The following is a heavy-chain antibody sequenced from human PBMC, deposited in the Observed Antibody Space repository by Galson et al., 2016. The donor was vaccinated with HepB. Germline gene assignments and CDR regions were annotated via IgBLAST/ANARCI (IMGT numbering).Heavy chain of an antibody. Sequence: SLRLSCAASGFTFSYYAMSWVRQAPGKGLEWVSGISGSGDSTYYADSVKGRFTISRDTSKNTLYLQMNSLRAEDTAVYYCAKDFEVLMVRGVRHTYYGMDGWGQGTTVTVSS. CDR3: AKDFEVLMVRGVRHTYYGMDG. J-gene: IGHJ6*02. V-gene: IGHV3-23*01. CDR1: GFTFSYYA. CDR2: ISGSGDST. D-gene: IGHD3-10*01.